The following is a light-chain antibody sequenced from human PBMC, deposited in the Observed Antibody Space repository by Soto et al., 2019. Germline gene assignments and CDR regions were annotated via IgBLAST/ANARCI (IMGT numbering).Light chain of an antibody. V-gene: IGKV3-15*01. CDR2: GAS. CDR3: QQYNNWPWT. Sequence: EIVMTQSPATLSVSPGERATLSCRASQSVSSNLAWYQQKPGQAPRLLIYGASTRATGIPARFSGSGSGTEVTLTISSLQSEDFAVYYGQQYNNWPWTCGQGTKVEIK. J-gene: IGKJ1*01. CDR1: QSVSSN.